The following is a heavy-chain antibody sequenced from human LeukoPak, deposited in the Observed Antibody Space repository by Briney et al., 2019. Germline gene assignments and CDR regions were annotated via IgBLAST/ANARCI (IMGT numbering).Heavy chain of an antibody. CDR2: ISAYNGNT. CDR3: ARGENIYFDY. Sequence: ASVKVSCKASGYTCTSYAISWVRQDPGQGLEWMGWISAYNGNTHYAQKLQGRVTMTTDTSTTTAYMELGSLRSDDTAVYYCARGENIYFDYWGQGTLVTVSS. V-gene: IGHV1-18*01. CDR1: GYTCTSYA. D-gene: IGHD2/OR15-2a*01. J-gene: IGHJ4*02.